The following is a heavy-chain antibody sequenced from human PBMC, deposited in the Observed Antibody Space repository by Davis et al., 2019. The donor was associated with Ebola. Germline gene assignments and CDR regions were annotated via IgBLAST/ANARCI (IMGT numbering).Heavy chain of an antibody. CDR1: GFTFSSYW. D-gene: IGHD3-22*01. V-gene: IGHV3-7*01. CDR3: AGGVAKGGSGYCGY. Sequence: GESLKISCAASGFTFSSYWMSWVRQAPGKGLEWVANIKQDGSEKYYVDSVKGRFTISRDNAKNSLYLQMNSLRAEDTAVYYCAGGVAKGGSGYCGYWGQGTLVTVSS. CDR2: IKQDGSEK. J-gene: IGHJ4*02.